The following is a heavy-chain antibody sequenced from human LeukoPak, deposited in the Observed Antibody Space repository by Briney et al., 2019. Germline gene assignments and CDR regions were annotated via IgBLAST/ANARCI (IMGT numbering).Heavy chain of an antibody. J-gene: IGHJ4*02. V-gene: IGHV3-48*04. CDR3: ASRLVRPLRYFDY. D-gene: IGHD3-10*01. CDR1: GFPFSSYS. CDR2: ISSSGSTI. Sequence: GGSLRLSCAASGFPFSSYSMNWVRQAPGKGLEWVSYISSSGSTIYYADSVKGRFTISRDNAKNSLYLQMNSLRAEDTAVYYCASRLVRPLRYFDYWGQGTLVTVSS.